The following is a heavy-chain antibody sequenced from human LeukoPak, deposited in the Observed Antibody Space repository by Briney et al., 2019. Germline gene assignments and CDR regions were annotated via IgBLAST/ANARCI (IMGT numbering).Heavy chain of an antibody. D-gene: IGHD3-3*01. J-gene: IGHJ5*01. CDR2: ISWDGGST. CDR3: AKSTTIFGVAYNWFDS. CDR1: GFTFDDYT. Sequence: GGSLRLSCAASGFTFDDYTMHWVRQAPGKGLEWVSLISWDGGSTYYADSVKGRFTISRDNSKNSLYLQMNSLRTEDTALYYCAKSTTIFGVAYNWFDSWGQGTLVTVSS. V-gene: IGHV3-43*01.